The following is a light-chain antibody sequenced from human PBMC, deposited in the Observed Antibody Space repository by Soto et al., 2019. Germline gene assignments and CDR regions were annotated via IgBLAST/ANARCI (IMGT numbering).Light chain of an antibody. CDR1: SSNIGNNY. V-gene: IGLV1-51*01. Sequence: QSVLTQPPSVSAAPGHKVTISCSGSSSNIGNNYVSWYQQLPGTAPKLLIHDNNKRPSGIPDRFSGSKSGTSATLGITGLQTGDEADYYCGTWDSSLSAVVFGGGTKLTVL. CDR3: GTWDSSLSAVV. CDR2: DNN. J-gene: IGLJ2*01.